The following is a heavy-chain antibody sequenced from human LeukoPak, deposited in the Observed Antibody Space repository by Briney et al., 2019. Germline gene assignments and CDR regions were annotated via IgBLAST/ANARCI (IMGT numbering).Heavy chain of an antibody. CDR1: GYSISSGYF. Sequence: TSETLSLTCTVSGYSISSGYFCGWIRQPPGKGLEWIGSIYHSGSTYYNPSLKSRVTISVDTSKNQFSLKLSSVTAADTAVYYCARLGIVATLRGALSYYYMDVWGKGTTVTVSS. D-gene: IGHD5-12*01. J-gene: IGHJ6*03. CDR2: IYHSGST. V-gene: IGHV4-38-2*02. CDR3: ARLGIVATLRGALSYYYMDV.